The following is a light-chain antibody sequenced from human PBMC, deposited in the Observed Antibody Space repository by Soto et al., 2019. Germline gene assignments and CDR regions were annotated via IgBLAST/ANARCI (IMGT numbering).Light chain of an antibody. J-gene: IGKJ1*01. Sequence: IVMTQSPATLSVSPGERATFSCRASQNIYSNIAWYQQRPGQAPRLLIYRASTRATGVPARFSGSGSGTELTLTISSLQSEDFAVYYCQQYNNWPLFGQGTKVDIK. CDR1: QNIYSN. V-gene: IGKV3-15*01. CDR2: RAS. CDR3: QQYNNWPL.